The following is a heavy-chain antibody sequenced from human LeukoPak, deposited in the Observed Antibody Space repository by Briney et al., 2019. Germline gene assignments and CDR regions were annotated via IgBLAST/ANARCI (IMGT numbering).Heavy chain of an antibody. CDR2: ISAYNGNT. CDR3: ARDSNAPRYYYYYMDG. J-gene: IGHJ6*03. Sequence: GASVKVSCKASGYTFTSYGISWVRQAPGQGLEWMGRISAYNGNTNYAQKLQGRVTMTTDTSTSTAYMELSSLRSDDTAVYYCARDSNAPRYYYYYMDGWGKATTVTVS. V-gene: IGHV1-18*01. D-gene: IGHD4-11*01. CDR1: GYTFTSYG.